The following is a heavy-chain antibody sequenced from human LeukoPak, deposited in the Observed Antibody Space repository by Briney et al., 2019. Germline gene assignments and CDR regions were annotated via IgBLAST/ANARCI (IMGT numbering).Heavy chain of an antibody. J-gene: IGHJ6*03. CDR2: SYTSGST. V-gene: IGHV4-4*09. D-gene: IGHD2-2*01. Sequence: SEALSVTCTCSGGSISSYYWSWIGQPPGKGVEGIGYSYTSGSTNYNPSLKSRVTISVDTSKNQFSLKLSSVPAADTAVYYCASMSPAPYPQLYYYYYMDVWGKGTTVTVSS. CDR1: GGSISSYY. CDR3: ASMSPAPYPQLYYYYYMDV.